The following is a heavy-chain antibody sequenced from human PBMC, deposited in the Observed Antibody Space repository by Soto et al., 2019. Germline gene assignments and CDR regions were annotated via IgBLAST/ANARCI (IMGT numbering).Heavy chain of an antibody. CDR1: GYSFTSYW. Sequence: PGESLKISCKGSGYSFTSYWIGWVRQMPGKGLEWMGFIYPGDSDTRYSPSFQGQVTISADKSISTAYLQWSSLKASDTAMYYCARLNPYDDFWSGYSPYYYYMDVWGKGTTVTVSS. CDR3: ARLNPYDDFWSGYSPYYYYMDV. CDR2: IYPGDSDT. V-gene: IGHV5-51*01. J-gene: IGHJ6*03. D-gene: IGHD3-3*01.